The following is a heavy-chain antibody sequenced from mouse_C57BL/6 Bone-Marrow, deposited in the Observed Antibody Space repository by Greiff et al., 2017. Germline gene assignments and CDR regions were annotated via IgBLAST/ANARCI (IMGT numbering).Heavy chain of an antibody. CDR1: GFTFTDYY. J-gene: IGHJ1*03. Sequence: EVQLVESGGGLVQPGGSLSLSCAASGFTFTDYYMSWVRQPPGKALEWLGFIRNKANGYTTEYSASVKGRFTISRDNSQSILYLQMDALRAEDSATYSCSKVVAHGYFDVWGTGTAVTVSS. CDR2: IRNKANGYTT. CDR3: SKVVAHGYFDV. V-gene: IGHV7-3*01. D-gene: IGHD1-1*01.